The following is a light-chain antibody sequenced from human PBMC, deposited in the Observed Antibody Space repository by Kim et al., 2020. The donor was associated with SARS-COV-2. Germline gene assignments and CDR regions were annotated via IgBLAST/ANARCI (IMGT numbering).Light chain of an antibody. CDR1: TGSVTDGHY. CDR2: NTK. V-gene: IGLV7-46*01. Sequence: GGTVPLTCGSSTGSVTDGHYPYWFQQKPGQAPRTLIYNTKKKNSWTHARFSGSLLGGKAALTLSGAQPEDEADYYCCLSYSGVYWVFGGGTQLTVL. CDR3: CLSYSGVYWV. J-gene: IGLJ3*02.